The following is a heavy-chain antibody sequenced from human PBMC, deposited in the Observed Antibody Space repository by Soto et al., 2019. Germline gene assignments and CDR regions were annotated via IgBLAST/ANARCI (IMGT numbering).Heavy chain of an antibody. J-gene: IGHJ4*02. D-gene: IGHD5-12*01. CDR3: ARDRVVSGYSGYRSPNFDY. CDR2: IYYSGST. CDR1: GGSISSYY. Sequence: SETLSLTCTVSGGSISSYYWSWIRQPPGKGLEWIGYIYYSGSTNYNPSLKSRVTISVDTSKNQFSLKLSSVTAADTAVYYCARDRVVSGYSGYRSPNFDYWGQGTLVTVSS. V-gene: IGHV4-59*01.